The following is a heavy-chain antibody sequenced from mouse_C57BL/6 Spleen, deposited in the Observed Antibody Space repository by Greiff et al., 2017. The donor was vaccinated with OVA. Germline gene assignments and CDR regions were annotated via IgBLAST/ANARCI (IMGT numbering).Heavy chain of an antibody. CDR2: ISSGGDYI. V-gene: IGHV5-9-1*02. CDR3: TRIDKAWFAY. J-gene: IGHJ3*01. CDR1: GFTFSSYA. Sequence: EVKLQESGEGLVKPGGSLKLSCAASGFTFSSYAMSWVRQTPEKRLEWVAYISSGGDYIYYADTVKGRFTISRDNARNTLYLQMSSLKSEDTAMYYCTRIDKAWFAYWGQGTLVTVSA.